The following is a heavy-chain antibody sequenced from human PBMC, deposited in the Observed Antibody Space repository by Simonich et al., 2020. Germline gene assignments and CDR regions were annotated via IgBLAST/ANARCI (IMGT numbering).Heavy chain of an antibody. V-gene: IGHV4-34*01. Sequence: QVQLQQWGAGLLKPSETLSLTCAVYGGSFSGYYWSWIGQPPGKGREWIGEINHSGSTNYNPSLMRRVTISVDTSKNQFSLKLSSVTAADTAVYYCARGLRVAAAGTAFQHWGQGTLVTVSS. J-gene: IGHJ1*01. D-gene: IGHD6-13*01. CDR2: INHSGST. CDR1: GGSFSGYY. CDR3: ARGLRVAAAGTAFQH.